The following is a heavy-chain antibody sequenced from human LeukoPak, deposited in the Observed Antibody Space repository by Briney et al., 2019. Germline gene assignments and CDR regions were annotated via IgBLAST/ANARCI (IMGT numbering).Heavy chain of an antibody. CDR2: ISSSSGAI. D-gene: IGHD2-15*01. Sequence: GGSLRLSCAASGFSFSRFGMNWVRQAPGKGLEWISYISSSSGAIYYADSVKGRFTISRDNAKNSLYLQMSSLRDEGTAIYYCAQKGGTDHWGQGTLVTVSS. CDR1: GFSFSRFG. V-gene: IGHV3-48*02. CDR3: AQKGGTDH. J-gene: IGHJ4*02.